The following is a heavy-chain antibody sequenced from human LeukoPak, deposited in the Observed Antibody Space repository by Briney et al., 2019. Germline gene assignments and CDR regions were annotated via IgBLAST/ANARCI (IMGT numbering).Heavy chain of an antibody. V-gene: IGHV4-34*01. Sequence: PSETLSLTCAVYGGSFSGYYWSWIRQPPGKGLEWIGEINHSGSTNYNPSLKSRVTISVDTSKNQFSLKLSSVTAADTAVYYCARPKKYSSSYPFDYWGQGTLVTVSS. J-gene: IGHJ4*02. CDR3: ARPKKYSSSYPFDY. CDR2: INHSGST. D-gene: IGHD6-6*01. CDR1: GGSFSGYY.